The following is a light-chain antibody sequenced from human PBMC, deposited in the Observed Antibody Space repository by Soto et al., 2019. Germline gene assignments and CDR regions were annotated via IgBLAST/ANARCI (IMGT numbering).Light chain of an antibody. CDR3: QQYKDWPPYT. J-gene: IGKJ2*01. V-gene: IGKV3-15*01. CDR1: QSISSN. Sequence: EILMTQSQATLSFSPGERATLSCRASQSISSNVAWYQQKPGQAPRLLIYGASTRATGVPARFRGGGSGTEFTLTISSLQSEDFAVYFCQQYKDWPPYTFGQGTKLEIK. CDR2: GAS.